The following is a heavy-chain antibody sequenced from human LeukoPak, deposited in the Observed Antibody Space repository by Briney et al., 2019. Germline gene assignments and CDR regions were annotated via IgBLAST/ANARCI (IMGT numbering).Heavy chain of an antibody. CDR1: GGSISSYY. J-gene: IGHJ4*02. V-gene: IGHV4-59*01. CDR3: ARATRAGGIVDY. D-gene: IGHD3-16*01. CDR2: IYYSGST. Sequence: SETLSLTCTVSGGSISSYYWSWIRQPPGKGLEWIGYIYYSGSTNYNPSLKSRVTISVDTSKNQFSLKLSSVTAADTAVYYCARATRAGGIVDYWGQGTLVTVSS.